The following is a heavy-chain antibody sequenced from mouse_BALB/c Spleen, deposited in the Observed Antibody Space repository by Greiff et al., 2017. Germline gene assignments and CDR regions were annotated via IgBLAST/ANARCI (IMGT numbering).Heavy chain of an antibody. J-gene: IGHJ4*01. Sequence: QVQLQESGAELMKPGASVKISCKATGYTFSSYWIEWVKQRPGHGLEWIGEILPGSGSTNYNEKFKGKATFTADTSSNTAYMQLSSLTSEDSAVYYCARSGVNYAMDYWGQGTSVTVSS. D-gene: IGHD2-5*01. CDR2: ILPGSGST. CDR1: GYTFSSYW. V-gene: IGHV1-9*01. CDR3: ARSGVNYAMDY.